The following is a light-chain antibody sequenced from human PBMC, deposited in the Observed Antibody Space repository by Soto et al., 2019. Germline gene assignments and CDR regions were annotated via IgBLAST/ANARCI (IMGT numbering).Light chain of an antibody. CDR1: QSVSSY. V-gene: IGKV3-11*01. CDR3: QQYGSSTIT. CDR2: DAS. J-gene: IGKJ5*01. Sequence: EIVLTQSPATLSLSPGDISTLSCRASQSVSSYLAWYQQKPGQAPRLLIYDASNRATGTPARFSGSGSGTDFTLTISRLEPEDFAVYYCQQYGSSTITFGQGTRLEIK.